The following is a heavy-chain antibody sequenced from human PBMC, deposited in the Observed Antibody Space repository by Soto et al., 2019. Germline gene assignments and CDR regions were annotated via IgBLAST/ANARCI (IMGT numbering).Heavy chain of an antibody. Sequence: GGSLRLSCAASGFTFSSYAMSWVRQSPGKGLEWVSAISGSGGSTYYADSVKGRFTISRDNSKNTLYLQMNSLRAEDTAVYYCAKDLDSYGSLLFDYWGQGTLVTVSS. V-gene: IGHV3-23*01. CDR2: ISGSGGST. CDR1: GFTFSSYA. J-gene: IGHJ4*02. CDR3: AKDLDSYGSLLFDY. D-gene: IGHD5-18*01.